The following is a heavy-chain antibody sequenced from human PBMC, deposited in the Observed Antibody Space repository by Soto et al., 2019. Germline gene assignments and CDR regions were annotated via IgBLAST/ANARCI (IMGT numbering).Heavy chain of an antibody. D-gene: IGHD4-17*01. Sequence: QVQLVQSGAEVKKPGSSVKVSCKASGGTFSSYTISWVRQAPGQGLEWMGRIIPILGIANYARKFQGRVTIPADKSTSRAYVELSSLRSEDTAVYYCARVSDDYGGKESAEWGQGTLVTVSS. J-gene: IGHJ4*02. V-gene: IGHV1-69*02. CDR1: GGTFSSYT. CDR3: ARVSDDYGGKESAE. CDR2: IIPILGIA.